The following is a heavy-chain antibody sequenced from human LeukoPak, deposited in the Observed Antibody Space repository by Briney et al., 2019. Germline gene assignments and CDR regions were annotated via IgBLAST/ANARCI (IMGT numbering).Heavy chain of an antibody. CDR2: IIPIFGTA. V-gene: IGHV1-69*05. CDR3: ARDRGSNYYFDY. D-gene: IGHD4-11*01. CDR1: GGTFSSYA. J-gene: IGHJ4*02. Sequence: ASVKVSCKASGGTFSSYAISWVRQAPGQGLEWMGGIIPIFGTANYAQKFQGRVTITTDESTSTAYMELSSLRSEDTAVYYCARDRGSNYYFDYWGQGTLVTVSS.